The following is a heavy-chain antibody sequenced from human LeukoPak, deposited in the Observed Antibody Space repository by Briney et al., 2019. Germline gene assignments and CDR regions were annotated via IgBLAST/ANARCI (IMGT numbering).Heavy chain of an antibody. CDR3: ATTYGGNSRTAFDI. CDR1: GYTFTDYY. CDR2: VDPEDGET. V-gene: IGHV1-69-2*01. D-gene: IGHD4-23*01. Sequence: ASVKVSCEVSGYTFTDYYMHWVQQAPGKGLEWMGLVDPEDGETIYAEKFQGRVTITADTSTDTAYMELSSLRSEDTAVYYCATTYGGNSRTAFDIWGQGTMVTVSS. J-gene: IGHJ3*02.